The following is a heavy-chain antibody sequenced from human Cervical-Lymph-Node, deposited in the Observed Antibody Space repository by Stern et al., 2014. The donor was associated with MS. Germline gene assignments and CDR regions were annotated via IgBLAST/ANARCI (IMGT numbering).Heavy chain of an antibody. J-gene: IGHJ4*02. CDR3: AREGYYDSSGYSVYYFDY. Sequence: QVQLVQSGAEVKKPGSSGKVSCKASGGTFSSYAISWVRQAPGQGLEWMGGIIPIFGTANYAQKFQGRVTITADESTSTAYMELSSLRSEDTAVYYCAREGYYDSSGYSVYYFDYWGQGTLVTVSS. CDR2: IIPIFGTA. CDR1: GGTFSSYA. V-gene: IGHV1-69*01. D-gene: IGHD3-22*01.